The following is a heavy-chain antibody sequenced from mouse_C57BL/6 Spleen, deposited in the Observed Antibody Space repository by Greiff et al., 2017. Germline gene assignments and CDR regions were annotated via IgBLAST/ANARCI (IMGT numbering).Heavy chain of an antibody. J-gene: IGHJ2*01. CDR3: TRSALYGSSPYYFDY. V-gene: IGHV1-15*01. CDR1: GYPFTAYE. Sequence: QVQLQQSGAELVRPGPSVPLSCTASGYPFTAYEMHWVKQTPLHGLEWFGAFDPETGGTAYNQKFKGKAILTADKSSSSAYMELRSLTSEDSAVYYCTRSALYGSSPYYFDYWGQGTTLTVSS. CDR2: FDPETGGT. D-gene: IGHD1-1*01.